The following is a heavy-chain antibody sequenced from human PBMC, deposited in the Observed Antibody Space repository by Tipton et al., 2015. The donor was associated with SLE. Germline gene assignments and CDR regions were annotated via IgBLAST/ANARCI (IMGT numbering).Heavy chain of an antibody. D-gene: IGHD5-18*01. CDR3: AGALDTTMGPFDY. J-gene: IGHJ4*02. CDR2: ANRNEGT. CDR1: GASTNTKY. V-gene: IGHV4-59*13. Sequence: TLSLTCTVSGASTNTKYWTWIRQSPGKGLEWIGYANRNEGTKIKSSLERRVAISLDTSRSQFPLRLSSVTAADTAVYYCAGALDTTMGPFDYWGQGTLVTVSS.